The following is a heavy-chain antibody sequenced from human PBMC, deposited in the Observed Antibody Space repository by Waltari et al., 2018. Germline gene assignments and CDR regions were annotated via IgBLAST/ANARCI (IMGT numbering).Heavy chain of an antibody. D-gene: IGHD7-27*01. CDR1: GFTFHPAW. CDR3: TTLDAPWGG. V-gene: IGHV3-15*01. J-gene: IGHJ4*01. CDR2: IKSKSDGATT. Sequence: EVQMVESGGGSMKPGDSLRLSCVAPGFTFHPAWLTWVRQAPGKGLEWVVRIKSKSDGATTDFAAPVKGRFSISREDSQNMVFLQMNSLRTEDTAVYYCTTLDAPWGGWGHGTLVTVS.